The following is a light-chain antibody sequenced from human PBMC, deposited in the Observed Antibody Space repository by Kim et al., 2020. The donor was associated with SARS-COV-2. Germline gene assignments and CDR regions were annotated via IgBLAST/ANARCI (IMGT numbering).Light chain of an antibody. Sequence: VSVTQGKTASITWGENNNGSKSVHWYQPTPGPAPVLVIYYDSHRPSGIPGRFSGSNSGNTATLSISRVEAGDEADYYCQVWDSSRVFGGGTQLTVL. J-gene: IGLJ3*02. CDR2: YDS. CDR3: QVWDSSRV. V-gene: IGLV3-21*04. CDR1: NNGSKS.